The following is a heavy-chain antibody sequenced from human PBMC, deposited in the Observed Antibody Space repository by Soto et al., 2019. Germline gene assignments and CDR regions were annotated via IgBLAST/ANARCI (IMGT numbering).Heavy chain of an antibody. CDR3: ARVPRITGTIYHYYGMDV. CDR2: IIPIFGTA. V-gene: IGHV1-69*01. D-gene: IGHD1-7*01. J-gene: IGHJ6*02. CDR1: GGTFSSYA. Sequence: QVQLVQSGAEVKKPGSSVKVSCKASGGTFSSYAISWVRQAPGQGLEWMGGIIPIFGTANYAQKFQGRVTITADESTSTAYMELSILRSEDTAVYYCARVPRITGTIYHYYGMDVWGQGTTVTVSS.